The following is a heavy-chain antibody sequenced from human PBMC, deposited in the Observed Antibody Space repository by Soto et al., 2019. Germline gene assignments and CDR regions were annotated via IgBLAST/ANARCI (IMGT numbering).Heavy chain of an antibody. CDR2: ISGSGGST. CDR3: AKVPMYDILTGYYSITAFDY. V-gene: IGHV3-23*01. D-gene: IGHD3-9*01. CDR1: GFTFSSYA. Sequence: GGSLRLSCAASGFTFSSYAMSWVRQAPGKGLEWVSAISGSGGSTYYADSLKGRFTISRDNSKNTLYLQMNSLRAEDTAVYYCAKVPMYDILTGYYSITAFDYWGQGTLVTVSS. J-gene: IGHJ4*02.